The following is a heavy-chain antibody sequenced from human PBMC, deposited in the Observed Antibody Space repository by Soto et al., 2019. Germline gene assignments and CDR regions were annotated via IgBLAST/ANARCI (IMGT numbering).Heavy chain of an antibody. D-gene: IGHD6-19*01. Sequence: SETLSLTCTVSGGSISSYYWSWIRQPPGKGLEWIGYIYYSGSTNYNPSLKSRVTISVDTSKNQFSLKLSSVTAADTAVYYCARGLGIAVAGKRYNWFDPWGQGTLVTVSS. V-gene: IGHV4-59*01. J-gene: IGHJ5*02. CDR2: IYYSGST. CDR3: ARGLGIAVAGKRYNWFDP. CDR1: GGSISSYY.